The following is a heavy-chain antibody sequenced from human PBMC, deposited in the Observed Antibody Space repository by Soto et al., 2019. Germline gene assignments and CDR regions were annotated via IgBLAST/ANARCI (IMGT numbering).Heavy chain of an antibody. Sequence: QVHLVESGGGVVQPGRSLRLSCAASGFTFSSHGMHWIRQAPGKGLEWVAVIPYDGSHQYYADSVKGRFSISRDNSKNTLYLQKNSLRAEDTAVYYCAKLRVLEWEVQESDYWGQGTLVSVSS. CDR2: IPYDGSHQ. V-gene: IGHV3-30*18. J-gene: IGHJ4*02. CDR3: AKLRVLEWEVQESDY. D-gene: IGHD3-3*01. CDR1: GFTFSSHG.